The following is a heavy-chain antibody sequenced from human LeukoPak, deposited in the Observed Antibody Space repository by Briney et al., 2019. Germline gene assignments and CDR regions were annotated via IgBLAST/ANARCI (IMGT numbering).Heavy chain of an antibody. CDR3: CYYDSSGYYY. V-gene: IGHV3-21*01. CDR1: GFTLRSYA. CDR2: ISSSSSYI. Sequence: PGGSLRLSCAASGFTLRSYAMSWVRQAPGKGLEWVSSISSSSSYIYYADSVKGRFTISRDNAKNSLYLQMNSLRAEDTAVYYCCYYDSSGYYYWGQGTLVTVSS. J-gene: IGHJ4*02. D-gene: IGHD3-22*01.